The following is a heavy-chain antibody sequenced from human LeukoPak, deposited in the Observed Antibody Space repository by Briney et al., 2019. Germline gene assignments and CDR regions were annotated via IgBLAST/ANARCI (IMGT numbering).Heavy chain of an antibody. V-gene: IGHV3-23*01. CDR2: ISGSGGST. CDR3: AKTPADLGASREGYFDY. J-gene: IGHJ4*02. Sequence: QAGGSLRLSCAASGFTFSSYAMSWVRQAPGKGLEWVSAISGSGGSTYYADSVKGRFTISGDNSKNTLYLQMNSLRAEDTAVYYCAKTPADLGASREGYFDYWGQGTLVTVSS. CDR1: GFTFSSYA. D-gene: IGHD1-26*01.